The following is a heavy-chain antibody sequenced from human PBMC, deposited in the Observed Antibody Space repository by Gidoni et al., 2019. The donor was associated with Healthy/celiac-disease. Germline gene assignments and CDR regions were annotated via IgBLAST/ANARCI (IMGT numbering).Heavy chain of an antibody. CDR2: ISGSGGST. Sequence: EVQLLESGGGLVQPGGSLRLSCAASGFTFSRYAINWVRQAPGKGLELVSAISGSGGSTYYADSVKGRFTTSRDNSKNTLYLKMNSLRAEDTAVYYCAKGGIAVAGGKKYYYYGMDVWGQGTTVTVSS. J-gene: IGHJ6*02. CDR1: GFTFSRYA. V-gene: IGHV3-23*01. D-gene: IGHD6-19*01. CDR3: AKGGIAVAGGKKYYYYGMDV.